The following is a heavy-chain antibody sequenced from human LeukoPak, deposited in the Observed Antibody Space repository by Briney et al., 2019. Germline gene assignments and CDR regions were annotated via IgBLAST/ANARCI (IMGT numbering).Heavy chain of an antibody. CDR3: ARASSSWYYYYYYMDV. Sequence: SVKVSCKASGYTFTSYGISWVRQAPGQGLEWMGGIIPIFGTANYAQKFQGRVTITTDESTSTAYMELSSLRSEDTAVYYCARASSSWYYYYYYMDVWGKGTTVTVSS. D-gene: IGHD6-13*01. CDR2: IIPIFGTA. V-gene: IGHV1-69*05. J-gene: IGHJ6*03. CDR1: GYTFTSYG.